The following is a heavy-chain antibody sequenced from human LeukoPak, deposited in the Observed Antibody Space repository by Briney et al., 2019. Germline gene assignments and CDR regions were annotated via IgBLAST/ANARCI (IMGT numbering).Heavy chain of an antibody. V-gene: IGHV4-4*02. J-gene: IGHJ4*02. CDR3: ARNGYGSGSSW. Sequence: SETLSLTCAVSGGSISSSNWWSWVRQSPGKGLEWIGEIYHSGSTNYNPSLKSRITISVDTSKNQVSLKLTSVTAADTAVYYCARNGYGSGSSWWGQGTLVTVSS. D-gene: IGHD3-10*01. CDR2: IYHSGST. CDR1: GGSISSSNW.